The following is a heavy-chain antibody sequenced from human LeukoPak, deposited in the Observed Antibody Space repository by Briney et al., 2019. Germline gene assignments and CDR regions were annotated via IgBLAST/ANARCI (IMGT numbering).Heavy chain of an antibody. J-gene: IGHJ2*01. V-gene: IGHV3-30*04. CDR3: ARHVGPAKTPWYFDL. CDR1: GFTFSSYA. CDR2: ISYDGSNK. Sequence: GGSLRLSCAASGFTFSSYAMHWVRQAPGKGLEWVAAISYDGSNKYYADSVKGRFTISRDNSKNTLYLQMNSLRAEDTAVYYCARHVGPAKTPWYFDLWGRGTLVTVSS.